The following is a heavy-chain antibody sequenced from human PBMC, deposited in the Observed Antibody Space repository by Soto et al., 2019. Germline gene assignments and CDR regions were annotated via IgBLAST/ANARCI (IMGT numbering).Heavy chain of an antibody. J-gene: IGHJ4*02. D-gene: IGHD6-13*01. CDR3: ATGIIAAAGTDY. CDR2: FDPEDGET. V-gene: IGHV1-24*01. CDR1: GYTLTELS. Sequence: ASVKVSCKVSGYTLTELSMHWVRQAPGKGLEWMGGFDPEDGETIYAQKFQGRVAMTEDTSTDTAYMELSSLRSEDTAVYYCATGIIAAAGTDYWGQGTQVTVSS.